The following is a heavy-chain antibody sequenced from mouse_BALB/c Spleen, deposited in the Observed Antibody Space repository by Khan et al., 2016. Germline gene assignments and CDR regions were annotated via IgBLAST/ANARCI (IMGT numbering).Heavy chain of an antibody. CDR1: GYSITSDYA. V-gene: IGHV3-2*02. CDR3: ARSDYDDKDAMDY. Sequence: VQLKESGPGLVKPSQSLSLTCTVTGYSITSDYAWNWIRQFPGNRLEWMGYISYSGRTSYNPPLNSRIPITRDTSKNQFFLQLNSVTSEDTATYYCARSDYDDKDAMDYWGQGTSVTVSS. CDR2: ISYSGRT. D-gene: IGHD2-4*01. J-gene: IGHJ4*01.